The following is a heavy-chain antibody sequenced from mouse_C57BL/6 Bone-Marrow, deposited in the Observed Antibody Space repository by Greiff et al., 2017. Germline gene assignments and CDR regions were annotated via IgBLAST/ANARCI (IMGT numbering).Heavy chain of an antibody. CDR1: GYAFSSSW. Sequence: QVQLKESGPELVKPGASVQISCKASGYAFSSSWMNWVKPRPGKGLEWIGRIYPGDGDTNYNGKFKGKATLTADKSSSTAYMQLSSLTSEDSAVYFCACYYDYDVGFADWGQGTLVTVSA. CDR3: ACYYDYDVGFAD. D-gene: IGHD2-4*01. CDR2: IYPGDGDT. V-gene: IGHV1-82*01. J-gene: IGHJ3*01.